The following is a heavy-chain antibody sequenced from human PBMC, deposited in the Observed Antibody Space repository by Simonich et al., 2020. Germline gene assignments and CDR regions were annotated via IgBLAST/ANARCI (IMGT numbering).Heavy chain of an antibody. CDR1: GYTFTGYY. CDR2: INPNMEGK. CDR3: ARGTYGFAGTTRPNTENWFDP. Sequence: QVQLVQSGAEVKKPGASVKVSCKASGYTFTGYYMHWVRQAPGQGLEWMGRINPNMEGKTQARKFKGRVTMTRDTSISTAYMELSRLRSDDTAVYYCARGTYGFAGTTRPNTENWFDPWGQGTLVTVSS. D-gene: IGHD1-7*01. J-gene: IGHJ5*02. V-gene: IGHV1-2*06.